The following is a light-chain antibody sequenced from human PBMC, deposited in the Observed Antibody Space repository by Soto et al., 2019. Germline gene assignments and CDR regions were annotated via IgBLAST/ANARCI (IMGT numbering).Light chain of an antibody. CDR1: QGISSY. Sequence: ANLMTQSTSSLSSSTVETLTITCLASQGISSYLAWYQQKPGKAPKLLIYAASTLQSGVPSRFSGRGSGTDFTLTISRLQSEDFATYFCQQSYSSLTVGQVTRPEIK. CDR2: AAS. CDR3: QQSYSSLT. J-gene: IGKJ5*01. V-gene: IGKV1-8*01.